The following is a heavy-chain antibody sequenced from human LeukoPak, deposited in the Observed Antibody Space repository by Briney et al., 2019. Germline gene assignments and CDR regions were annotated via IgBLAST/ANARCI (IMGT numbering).Heavy chain of an antibody. D-gene: IGHD3-16*01. CDR3: ARYASYGTNWLDP. Sequence: GESLRISFKGSGYMFTSYWISWVRQMPGKGLEWMGRIDPSDSYTNYSPSFQGHVTISVDKSISTAYLQWSSLKASDTAMYYCARYASYGTNWLDPWGQGTLVTVSS. CDR2: IDPSDSYT. CDR1: GYMFTSYW. V-gene: IGHV5-10-1*01. J-gene: IGHJ5*02.